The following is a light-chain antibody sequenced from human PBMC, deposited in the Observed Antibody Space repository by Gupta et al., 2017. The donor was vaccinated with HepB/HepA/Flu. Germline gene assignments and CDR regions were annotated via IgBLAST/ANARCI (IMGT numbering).Light chain of an antibody. CDR2: AAS. CDR1: QGISSY. V-gene: IGKV1-8*01. CDR3: LQDDSSPKT. J-gene: IGKJ1*01. Sequence: AIRMTQSPSSFSASTGDRVTITCRASQGISSYLAWYQQKPGKAPKLLIYAASTVQSGVPSRFSGSGSGTDCTLSISWLQSEDFATYYCLQDDSSPKTFGQGTKVEIK.